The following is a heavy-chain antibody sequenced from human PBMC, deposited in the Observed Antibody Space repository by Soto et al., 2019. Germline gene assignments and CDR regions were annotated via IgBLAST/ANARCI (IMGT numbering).Heavy chain of an antibody. CDR3: ARGVRYSYGYHYYYYMDV. CDR1: GGSISSYY. CDR2: IYYSGST. J-gene: IGHJ6*03. V-gene: IGHV4-59*01. D-gene: IGHD5-18*01. Sequence: SETLSLTCTVSGGSISSYYWSWIRQPPGKGLEWIGYIYYSGSTNYNPSLKSRVTISVDTSKNQFSLKLSSVTTADTAVYYCARGVRYSYGYHYYYYMDVWGKGTTVTVSS.